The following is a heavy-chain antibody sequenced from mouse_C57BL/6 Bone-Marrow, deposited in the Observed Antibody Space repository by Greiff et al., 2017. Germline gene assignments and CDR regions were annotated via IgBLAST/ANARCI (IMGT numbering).Heavy chain of an antibody. CDR2: INYDGSST. V-gene: IGHV5-16*01. Sequence: EVKLVESEGGLVQPGSSMKLSCTASGFTFSDYYMAWVRQVPEKGLEWVANINYDGSSTYYLDSLKSRFIISRDNAKNILYLQMSSLKSEDTATYYCARGEATVVATDWYFDVWATVTTVTVSS. J-gene: IGHJ1*03. CDR3: ARGEATVVATDWYFDV. D-gene: IGHD1-1*01. CDR1: GFTFSDYY.